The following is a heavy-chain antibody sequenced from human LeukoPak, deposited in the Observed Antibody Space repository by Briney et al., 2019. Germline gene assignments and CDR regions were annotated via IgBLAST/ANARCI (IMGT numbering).Heavy chain of an antibody. D-gene: IGHD6-19*01. CDR1: GFTFSSYG. V-gene: IGHV3-33*01. Sequence: PGGALRLSCAASGFTFSSYGMHWVRQAPGKGLEWGAVICYDGSNKYYADSVKGRFTISRDNSKNTLYLQMNSLRAEDTAVYYCARSRWLVTPFDYWGQGTLVTVSS. CDR3: ARSRWLVTPFDY. J-gene: IGHJ4*02. CDR2: ICYDGSNK.